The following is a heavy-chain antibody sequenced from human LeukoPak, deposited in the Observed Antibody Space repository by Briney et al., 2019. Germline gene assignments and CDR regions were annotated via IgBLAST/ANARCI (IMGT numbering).Heavy chain of an antibody. Sequence: GASVKVSCKASGGTFSSYAISWVRQAPGQGLEWMGGIIPIFGTANYAQKFHGRVAITADESTRTDYMELSRLRSEDTAVYYCARGDGSGGDYYYMDVWGKGTTVTVSS. D-gene: IGHD3-10*01. V-gene: IGHV1-69*13. CDR1: GGTFSSYA. CDR2: IIPIFGTA. J-gene: IGHJ6*03. CDR3: ARGDGSGGDYYYMDV.